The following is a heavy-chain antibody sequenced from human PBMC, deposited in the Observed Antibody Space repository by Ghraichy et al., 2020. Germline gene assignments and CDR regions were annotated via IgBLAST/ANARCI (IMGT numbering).Heavy chain of an antibody. CDR2: LYSDGTP. V-gene: IGHV3-53*01. Sequence: GESLSLSCAASGLGVSSNYMSWVRQAPGKGLEWVAILYSDGTPFYADSVRGRFTISRDESRNTMYLQMNTLRAEDTAVYYCARDRRYCGNNCYLYYYYGMDVWGSGTTVTVSS. D-gene: IGHD2-21*01. CDR1: GLGVSSNY. J-gene: IGHJ6*04. CDR3: ARDRRYCGNNCYLYYYYGMDV.